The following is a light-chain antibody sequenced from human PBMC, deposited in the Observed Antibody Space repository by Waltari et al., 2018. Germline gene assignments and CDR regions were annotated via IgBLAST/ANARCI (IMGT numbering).Light chain of an antibody. CDR2: GAS. CDR3: QQYYRWGT. CDR1: QSISSD. Sequence: EIVMTQSPATLSVSPGERATLSCRASQSISSDLAWYQQQPGQAPRLLIYGASTRATGIPDRFSGSGSGTEFTLTISSLQSEDFAVYYCQQYYRWGTFGLGTKVERK. V-gene: IGKV3-15*01. J-gene: IGKJ1*01.